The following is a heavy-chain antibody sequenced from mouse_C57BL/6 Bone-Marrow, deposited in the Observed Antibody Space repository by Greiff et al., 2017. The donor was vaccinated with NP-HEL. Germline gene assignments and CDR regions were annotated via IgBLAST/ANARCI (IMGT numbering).Heavy chain of an antibody. V-gene: IGHV14-4*01. Sequence: EVQLQESGAELVRPGASVKLSCTASGFTFTDDYMHWVKQRPEQGLEWIGWIDPENGDTEYNSKFQGKATLTADTSSNTAYLQLSSRTSEDSAVYYYTTEGLWSYFDYWGQGTALTVSS. CDR2: IDPENGDT. CDR3: TTEGLWSYFDY. CDR1: GFTFTDDY. J-gene: IGHJ2*01. D-gene: IGHD1-1*02.